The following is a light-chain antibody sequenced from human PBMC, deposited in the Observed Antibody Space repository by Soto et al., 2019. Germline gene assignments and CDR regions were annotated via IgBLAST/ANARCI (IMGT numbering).Light chain of an antibody. V-gene: IGKV3D-15*01. CDR1: QSVSSN. J-gene: IGKJ1*01. CDR3: QQYYSWTWT. CDR2: GAS. Sequence: EIVMTQSPATLSVSPGERATLSCRASQSVSSNLAWYQQKPGQAPRLLIYGASTRATGIPARFSGSGSGTAFTLTISSLQSEDFAIYFCQQYYSWTWTFGQGTKVEI.